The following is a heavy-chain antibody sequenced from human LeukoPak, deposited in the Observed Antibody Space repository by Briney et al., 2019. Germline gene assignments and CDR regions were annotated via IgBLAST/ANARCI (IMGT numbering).Heavy chain of an antibody. V-gene: IGHV3-7*03. J-gene: IGHJ4*02. CDR1: EFTFSNYA. CDR2: IKEDGSQK. CDR3: ARDSGWFRFDY. Sequence: SGGSLRLSCAASEFTFSNYAMNWVRQAPGKGLEWVANIKEDGSQKYYVDSVKGRFTISRDNAKNSLFLQTNSLRVDDTAVYYCARDSGWFRFDYWGQGTLVTVSS. D-gene: IGHD6-19*01.